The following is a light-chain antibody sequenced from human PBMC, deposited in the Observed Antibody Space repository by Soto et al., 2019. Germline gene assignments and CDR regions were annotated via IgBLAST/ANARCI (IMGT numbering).Light chain of an antibody. Sequence: QSVLTQPPSASGTPGQRVTISCSGRKSNVGSNTVNWYQQLPGTAPKLLIFSNNQRPSGVPARFSGSKSGTSGSLAISGLQSEDEADDYCAAWDDSLNGWVFGGGTKLTVL. CDR2: SNN. CDR1: KSNVGSNT. J-gene: IGLJ3*02. CDR3: AAWDDSLNGWV. V-gene: IGLV1-44*01.